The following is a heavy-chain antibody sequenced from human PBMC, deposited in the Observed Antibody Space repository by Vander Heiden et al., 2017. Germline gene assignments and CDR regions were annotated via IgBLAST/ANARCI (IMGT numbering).Heavy chain of an antibody. Sequence: VQLVQSGAEVKKPGTSVKVPCKASAYTFTGHDMHWGRQAPGQGLEWMGWINPNSGGTNYAQKFQGRVTMTRDTSISTAYMELSRLRSDDTAVYYCARVRLEWELRSRGGDYYGMDVWGQGTTVTVSS. D-gene: IGHD1-26*01. J-gene: IGHJ6*02. CDR3: ARVRLEWELRSRGGDYYGMDV. V-gene: IGHV1-2*02. CDR1: AYTFTGHD. CDR2: INPNSGGT.